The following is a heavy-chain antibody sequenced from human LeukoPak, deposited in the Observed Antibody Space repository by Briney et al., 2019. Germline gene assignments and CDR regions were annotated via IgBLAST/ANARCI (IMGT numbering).Heavy chain of an antibody. D-gene: IGHD5-24*01. CDR1: GFTFGDYA. CDR2: IRGKAYGGTT. Sequence: PGGSLRLSCTASGFTFGDYAMSWVRQAPGKGLEWVGFIRGKAYGGTTEYAASVKGRFTISRDDSKSIAYLQMNSLKTEDTAVYYCAKDRGRDGYKGVGDYWGQGTLVTVSS. CDR3: AKDRGRDGYKGVGDY. V-gene: IGHV3-49*04. J-gene: IGHJ4*02.